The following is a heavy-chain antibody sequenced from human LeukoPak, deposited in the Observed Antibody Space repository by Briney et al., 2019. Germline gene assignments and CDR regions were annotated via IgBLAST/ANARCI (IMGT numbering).Heavy chain of an antibody. V-gene: IGHV4-59*01. J-gene: IGHJ6*03. Sequence: GSLRLSCAASGFTFSSYGMSWVRQPPGKGLEWIGYIYYSGSTNYNPSLKSRVTISVDTSKNQFSLKLSSATAADTAVYYCARETSQKGAHYMDVWGKGTTVTISS. D-gene: IGHD3-16*01. CDR2: IYYSGST. CDR1: GFTFSSYG. CDR3: ARETSQKGAHYMDV.